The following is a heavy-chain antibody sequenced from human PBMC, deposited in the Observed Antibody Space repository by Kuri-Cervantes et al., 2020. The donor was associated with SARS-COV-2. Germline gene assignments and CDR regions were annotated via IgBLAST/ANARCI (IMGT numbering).Heavy chain of an antibody. CDR2: IKSDGSST. V-gene: IGHV3-74*01. Sequence: GESLKISCAVSGFTFSDYSMHWVRQGPGRGLVWVSRIKSDGSSTSYADSVEGRFTISRDNAKNMVYLEMDSLRAEDTAVYYCVRDRTTWDWGQGTLVTVSS. CDR1: GFTFSDYS. D-gene: IGHD2/OR15-2a*01. J-gene: IGHJ4*02. CDR3: VRDRTTWD.